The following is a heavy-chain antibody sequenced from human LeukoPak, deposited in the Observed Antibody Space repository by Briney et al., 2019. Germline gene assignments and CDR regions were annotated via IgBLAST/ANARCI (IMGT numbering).Heavy chain of an antibody. CDR1: GGSISSGSYY. J-gene: IGHJ4*02. Sequence: SSETLSLTCTVSGGSISSGSYYWSWIRQPAVKGLEWIGRIYTSGSTNYSPSLKSRVTISVDTSKNQFSLKLSSVTAADTAVYYCAREVVATGYFDYWGQGTLVTVSS. D-gene: IGHD5-12*01. V-gene: IGHV4-61*02. CDR3: AREVVATGYFDY. CDR2: IYTSGST.